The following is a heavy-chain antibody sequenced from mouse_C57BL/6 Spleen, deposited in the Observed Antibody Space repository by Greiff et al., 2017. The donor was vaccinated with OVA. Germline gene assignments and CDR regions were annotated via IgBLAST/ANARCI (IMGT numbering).Heavy chain of an antibody. V-gene: IGHV1-54*01. CDR3: ARGGYSYAMDY. J-gene: IGHJ4*01. CDR1: GYAFTNYL. D-gene: IGHD2-3*01. CDR2: LNPGSGGT. Sequence: VQLVESGAELVRPGTSVKVSCKASGYAFTNYLIEWVKQRPGQGLEWIGVLNPGSGGTNYNEKFKGKATLTADKSSSTAYMQLSSLTSEDSAVYFCARGGYSYAMDYWGQGTSVTVSS.